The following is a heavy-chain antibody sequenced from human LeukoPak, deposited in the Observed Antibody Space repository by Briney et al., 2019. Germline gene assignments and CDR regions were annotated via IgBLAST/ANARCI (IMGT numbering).Heavy chain of an antibody. D-gene: IGHD6-25*01. CDR2: IYYSGST. V-gene: IGHV4-59*01. CDR1: VGSISSYY. CDR3: ARDRGYSLHWFDP. Sequence: SETLSLTCTVSVGSISSYYWSWIRQPPGKGLEWIGYIYYSGSTNYNPSLKSRVTISVDTSKNQFSLKLSSVTAADTAVYYCARDRGYSLHWFDPWGQGTLVTVSS. J-gene: IGHJ5*02.